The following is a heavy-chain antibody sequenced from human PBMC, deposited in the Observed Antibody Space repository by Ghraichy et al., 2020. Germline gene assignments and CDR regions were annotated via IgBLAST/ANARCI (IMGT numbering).Heavy chain of an antibody. D-gene: IGHD3-9*01. Sequence: GGSLRLSCAASGFTFSSYSMNWVRQAPGKGLEWVSSISSSSSYIYYADSVKGRFTISRDNAKNSLYLQMNSLRAEDTAVYYCARDRGYFDWLLPSPYYYGMDVWGQGTTVTVSS. CDR3: ARDRGYFDWLLPSPYYYGMDV. J-gene: IGHJ6*02. CDR1: GFTFSSYS. V-gene: IGHV3-21*01. CDR2: ISSSSSYI.